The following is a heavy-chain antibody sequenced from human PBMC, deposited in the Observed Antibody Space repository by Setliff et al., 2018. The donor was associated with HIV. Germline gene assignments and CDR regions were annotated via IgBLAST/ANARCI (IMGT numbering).Heavy chain of an antibody. CDR3: ARVPSAGVRGRPDLYHWFAP. CDR2: IETTGTV. D-gene: IGHD3-3*01. V-gene: IGHV4-4*08. J-gene: IGHJ5*02. CDR1: GDSIRSQF. Sequence: SETLSLTCNLSGDSIRSQFWTWIRQTPGKGLEWIASIETTGTVNYSPSLKSRVSISLDPSRSQFSLTLRSVTAADTAVYYCARVPSAGVRGRPDLYHWFAPWGQGTLVTVSS.